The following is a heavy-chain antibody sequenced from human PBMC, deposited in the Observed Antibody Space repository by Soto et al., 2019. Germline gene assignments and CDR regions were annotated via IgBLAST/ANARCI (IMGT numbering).Heavy chain of an antibody. D-gene: IGHD2-15*01. CDR1: GFIFKNFA. CDR2: INIGGTST. J-gene: IGHJ4*02. CDR3: AKEILAAAYAATSPFDF. Sequence: EVKLLESGGGLVQPGGSLRLSCAASGFIFKNFAMTWVRQAQGRGLEWVSAINIGGTSTDYADSVKGRFTISRDDSSDTLYLQMNNVRADDTARYYCAKEILAAAYAATSPFDFWGPGTLVTVTS. V-gene: IGHV3-23*01.